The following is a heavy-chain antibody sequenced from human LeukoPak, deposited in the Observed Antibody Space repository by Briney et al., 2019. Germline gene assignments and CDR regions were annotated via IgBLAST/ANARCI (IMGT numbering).Heavy chain of an antibody. CDR1: GFTFSNNW. D-gene: IGHD6-13*01. V-gene: IGHV3-7*01. CDR3: ARALRRGIAAAGTSTPYRGMDV. Sequence: PGGSLRLSCAASGFTFSNNWMTWVRQAPGKGLEWVASVKKDASEKYYVDSVKGRFTISRDNSKNTLYLQMNSLRAEDTAVYYCARALRRGIAAAGTSTPYRGMDVWGQGTTVTVSS. CDR2: VKKDASEK. J-gene: IGHJ6*02.